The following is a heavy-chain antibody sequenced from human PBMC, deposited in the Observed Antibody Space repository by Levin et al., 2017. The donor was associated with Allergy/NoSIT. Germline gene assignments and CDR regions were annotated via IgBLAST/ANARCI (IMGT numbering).Heavy chain of an antibody. Sequence: ASVKVSCKASGYTFTSYGISWVRQAPGQGLEWMGWISAYNGNTNYAQKLQGRVTMTTDTSTSTAYMELRSLRSDDTAVYYCARDLAAAGYYYGMDVWGQGTTVTVSS. J-gene: IGHJ6*02. CDR2: ISAYNGNT. D-gene: IGHD6-13*01. CDR1: GYTFTSYG. V-gene: IGHV1-18*01. CDR3: ARDLAAAGYYYGMDV.